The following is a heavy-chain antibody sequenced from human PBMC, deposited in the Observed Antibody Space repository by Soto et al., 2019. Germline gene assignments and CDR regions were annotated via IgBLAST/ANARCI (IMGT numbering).Heavy chain of an antibody. CDR3: ARLLRGYSGYDYPAYYYYYMDV. Sequence: SETLSLTCTVSGGSISSYYWSWIRQPPGKGLEWIGYIYYSGSTNYNPSLKSRVTISVDTSKNQFSLELSSVTAADTAVYYCARLLRGYSGYDYPAYYYYYMDVWGKGTTVTVS. CDR1: GGSISSYY. V-gene: IGHV4-59*08. CDR2: IYYSGST. D-gene: IGHD5-12*01. J-gene: IGHJ6*03.